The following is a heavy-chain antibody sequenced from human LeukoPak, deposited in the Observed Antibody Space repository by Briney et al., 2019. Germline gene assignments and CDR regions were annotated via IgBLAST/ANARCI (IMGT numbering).Heavy chain of an antibody. J-gene: IGHJ3*02. Sequence: GGSLRLSCAASGFTFSSYSMNWVRQAPGKGLEWVSYISSSSSTIYYADSVKGRFTISRDNAKNSLYLQMNSLRAEDTAVYYCAREIPGELNAFDIWGQGTMVTVSS. CDR3: AREIPGELNAFDI. V-gene: IGHV3-48*01. CDR1: GFTFSSYS. CDR2: ISSSSSTI. D-gene: IGHD2-2*01.